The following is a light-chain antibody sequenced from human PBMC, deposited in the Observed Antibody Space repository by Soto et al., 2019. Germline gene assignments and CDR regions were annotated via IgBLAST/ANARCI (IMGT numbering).Light chain of an antibody. V-gene: IGLV2-14*01. CDR3: SSYTSSSTVV. CDR1: SSDVGGYNY. CDR2: EVS. J-gene: IGLJ2*01. Sequence: QSALTQPASVSGSXXXSXTXSCTGTSSDVGGYNYVSWYQQHPGKAPKLMIYEVSNRPSGVSNRFSGSKSGNTASLTISGLQAEDEADYYCSSYTSSSTVVFGGGTKLTVL.